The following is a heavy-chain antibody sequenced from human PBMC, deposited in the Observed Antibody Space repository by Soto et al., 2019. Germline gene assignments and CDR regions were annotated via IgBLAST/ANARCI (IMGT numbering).Heavy chain of an antibody. V-gene: IGHV3-72*01. D-gene: IGHD4-4*01. CDR3: GRGGDPDYNTYGSGMDV. J-gene: IGHJ6*02. CDR1: GFTFSDHY. Sequence: EVQLVESGGGLVQPGGSLRLSCAASGFTFSDHYMDWVRQAPGKGLEWVGRIRNRANSYTTEYAASVKGRFTISRDDSKNSLYLQMSSLKPEDTAVYYCGRGGDPDYNTYGSGMDVWGQGTTVTVSS. CDR2: IRNRANSYTT.